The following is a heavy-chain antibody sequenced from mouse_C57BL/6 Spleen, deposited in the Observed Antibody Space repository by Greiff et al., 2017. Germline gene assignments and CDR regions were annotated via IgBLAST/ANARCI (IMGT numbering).Heavy chain of an antibody. J-gene: IGHJ3*01. CDR1: GYSITSGYY. CDR2: ISYDGSN. V-gene: IGHV3-6*01. D-gene: IGHD2-4*01. CDR3: ARADYDSAY. Sequence: EVQLVESGPGLVKPSQSLSLTCSVTGYSITSGYYWYWIRQFPGNKLECMGYISYDGSNNYNPSLKNRITITRDTSKNQCFLKLNSVTTDDTATYYCARADYDSAYWGQGTLVTVSA.